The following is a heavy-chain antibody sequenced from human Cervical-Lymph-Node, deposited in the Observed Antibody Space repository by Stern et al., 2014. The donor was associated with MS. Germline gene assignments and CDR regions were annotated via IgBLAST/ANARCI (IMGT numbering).Heavy chain of an antibody. D-gene: IGHD6-19*01. V-gene: IGHV1-46*01. CDR2: SNPSGGST. J-gene: IGHJ6*02. Sequence: VQLVQSGAEVKTPGASVKLSCKASGYTFISYYMHWVRQAPGQGLEWIGISNPSGGSTSYAQKFQGRVTMTRDTSTNTVYMEVSSLRSEDTAVYYCAREVAGHRLGMMDVWGQGTSVTVSS. CDR3: AREVAGHRLGMMDV. CDR1: GYTFISYY.